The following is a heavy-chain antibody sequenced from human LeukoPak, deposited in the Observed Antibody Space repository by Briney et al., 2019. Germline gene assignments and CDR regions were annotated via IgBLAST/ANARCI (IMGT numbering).Heavy chain of an antibody. D-gene: IGHD3-16*02. Sequence: GRSLRLSCAASGFTFSSYAMHWVRQAPGKGLEWVAVISYDGSNKYYADSVKGRFTISRDNSKNTLYLQMNSLRAEDTAVYYCARDANDYVWGSYRYGFDYWGQGTLVTVSS. CDR1: GFTFSSYA. CDR2: ISYDGSNK. V-gene: IGHV3-30-3*01. J-gene: IGHJ4*02. CDR3: ARDANDYVWGSYRYGFDY.